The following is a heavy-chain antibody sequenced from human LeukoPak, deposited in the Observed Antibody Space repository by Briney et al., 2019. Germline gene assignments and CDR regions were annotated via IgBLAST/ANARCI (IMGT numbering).Heavy chain of an antibody. CDR1: GYSISSGYY. Sequence: SETLSLTCTVSGYSISSGYYWGWIRQPPGKGLEWIGSIYHSGSTYYNPSLKSRVTISVDTSKNQFSLKLSSVTAADTAVYYCARALDYWGNFDYWGQGILVTVSS. CDR2: IYHSGST. D-gene: IGHD4-23*01. J-gene: IGHJ4*02. CDR3: ARALDYWGNFDY. V-gene: IGHV4-38-2*02.